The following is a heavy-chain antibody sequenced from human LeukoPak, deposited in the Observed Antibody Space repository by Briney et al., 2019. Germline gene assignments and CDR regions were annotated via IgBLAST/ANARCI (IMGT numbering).Heavy chain of an antibody. Sequence: GGSLRLSCAASGFTFSSYGMHWVRQAPGKGLEWVAVISYDESDKYYADSVKGRVTVSRDNSKNTVYLQMNSLRAEDTAVYYCAKPFTPLRVTTIDFDKWGQGTLVTVSS. CDR2: ISYDESDK. CDR3: AKPFTPLRVTTIDFDK. J-gene: IGHJ4*02. CDR1: GFTFSSYG. V-gene: IGHV3-30*18. D-gene: IGHD5-12*01.